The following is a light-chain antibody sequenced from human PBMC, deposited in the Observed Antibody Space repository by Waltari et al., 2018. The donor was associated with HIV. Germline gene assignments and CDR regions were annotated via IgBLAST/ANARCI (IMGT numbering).Light chain of an antibody. Sequence: QSALPQPPSASRSPGQSVTLSCTGTSRDVGGSNYVSWHQQHQGKAPKLMIYDVIKRPSGVPDRFSGSKSGNTASLTVSGLQPEDEADYYCSSHAGSKVVFGGGTRLTVL. CDR2: DVI. V-gene: IGLV2-8*01. J-gene: IGLJ2*01. CDR3: SSHAGSKVV. CDR1: SRDVGGSNY.